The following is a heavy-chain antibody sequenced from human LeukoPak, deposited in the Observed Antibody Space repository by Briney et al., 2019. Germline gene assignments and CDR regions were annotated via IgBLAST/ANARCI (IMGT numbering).Heavy chain of an antibody. V-gene: IGHV3-33*01. Sequence: GGSLRLSCAASGLSFSSYGMHWVRQAPGKGLELVALIWFDGSKTSYADSVKGRFNISRDNSKKTVDLQMNSLRAEDTAVYFCARDRGRSELPYHWGQGTLVTVSS. CDR2: IWFDGSKT. CDR1: GLSFSSYG. J-gene: IGHJ4*02. CDR3: ARDRGRSELPYH. D-gene: IGHD1-7*01.